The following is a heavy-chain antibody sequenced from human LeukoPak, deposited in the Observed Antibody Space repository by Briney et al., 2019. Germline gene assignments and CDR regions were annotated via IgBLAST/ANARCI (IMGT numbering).Heavy chain of an antibody. CDR2: INPNSGGT. J-gene: IGHJ6*02. CDR3: ARGGTVTTEIYYYYGMDV. CDR1: GYTFTGYY. D-gene: IGHD4-17*01. V-gene: IGHV1-2*02. Sequence: ASVKDSCKASGYTFTGYYMHWVRQAPGQGLEWMGWINPNSGGTNYAQKFQGRVTMTRDTSISTAYMELSRLRSDDTAVYYCARGGTVTTEIYYYYGMDVWGQGTTVTVSS.